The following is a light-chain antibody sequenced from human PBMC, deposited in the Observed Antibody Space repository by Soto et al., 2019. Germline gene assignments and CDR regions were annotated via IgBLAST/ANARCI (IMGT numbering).Light chain of an antibody. CDR1: QSVSSSH. Sequence: EIVLTQSPGTLSLSPGERATLSCRASQSVSSSHIAWYQQKPGQAPRLLIYGPSSRATGIPERFSGSGSGTDFTLSISRLEHEDVAVYYCHQFGSSPQTFGHGTKVEIK. V-gene: IGKV3-20*01. CDR2: GPS. J-gene: IGKJ1*01. CDR3: HQFGSSPQT.